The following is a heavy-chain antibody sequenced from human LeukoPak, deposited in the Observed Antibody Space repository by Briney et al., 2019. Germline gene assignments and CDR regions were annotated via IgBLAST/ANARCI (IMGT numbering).Heavy chain of an antibody. CDR1: GYTFTSYD. CDR3: ARGVGYYDFWSGKYNWFGP. D-gene: IGHD3-3*01. V-gene: IGHV1-8*01. Sequence: ASVKASCKASGYTFTSYDINWVRQATGQGLEWMGWMNPNSGNTGYAQKFQGRVTMTRNTSISTAYMELSSLRSEDTAVYYCARGVGYYDFWSGKYNWFGPWGQGTLVTVSS. J-gene: IGHJ5*02. CDR2: MNPNSGNT.